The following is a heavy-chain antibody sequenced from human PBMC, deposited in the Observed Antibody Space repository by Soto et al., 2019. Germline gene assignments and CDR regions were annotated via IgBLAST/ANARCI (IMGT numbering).Heavy chain of an antibody. CDR1: GYSFPNYL. CDR3: ASNVQQWPAY. CDR2: IYPGDSDT. D-gene: IGHD6-19*01. V-gene: IGHV5-51*01. Sequence: PGESLKISFKASGYSFPNYLICWVRQMPVKGLEWMGIIYPGDSDTKYNPSFQGQVTISADKSISTAYLQWSSLKASGTAIYYCASNVQQWPAYWGQGNLVTVSS. J-gene: IGHJ4*02.